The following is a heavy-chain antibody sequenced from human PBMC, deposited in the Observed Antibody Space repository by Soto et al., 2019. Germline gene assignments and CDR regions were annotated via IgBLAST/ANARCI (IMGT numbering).Heavy chain of an antibody. CDR1: GFTFSSYS. CDR3: AREIVATIGNWFDP. V-gene: IGHV3-48*01. D-gene: IGHD5-12*01. J-gene: IGHJ5*02. Sequence: GGSLRLSCAASGFTFSSYSMNWVRQAPGKGLEWVSYISSSSSTIYYADSVKGRFTISRDNAKNSLYLQMNSLRAEDTAVYYCAREIVATIGNWFDPWGQGTLVTVSS. CDR2: ISSSSSTI.